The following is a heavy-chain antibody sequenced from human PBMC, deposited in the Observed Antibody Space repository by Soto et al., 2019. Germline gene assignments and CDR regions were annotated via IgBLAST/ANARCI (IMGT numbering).Heavy chain of an antibody. D-gene: IGHD3-10*01. CDR2: LYYSGRT. Sequence: QVQLQESGPGLVKPSQTLSLTCTVSGGSISSGGYYWSWIRQHPGKGLEWIGYLYYSGRTYYNPSSKSRVTISVDTSKTQFSLKLSSVTAADTAVYYCARGPYGSGSYVDYWGQGTLVTVSS. CDR1: GGSISSGGYY. J-gene: IGHJ4*02. V-gene: IGHV4-31*03. CDR3: ARGPYGSGSYVDY.